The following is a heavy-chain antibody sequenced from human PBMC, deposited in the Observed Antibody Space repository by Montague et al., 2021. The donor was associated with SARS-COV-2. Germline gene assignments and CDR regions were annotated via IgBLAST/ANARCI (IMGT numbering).Heavy chain of an antibody. V-gene: IGHV4-34*01. J-gene: IGHJ4*02. D-gene: IGHD2-2*01. CDR3: ARDRGVQYQLQMPFYFDY. Sequence: SETLSLTCAVYGGSFSGYYWSWIRQPPGKGLEWIGEIYHSGSTNYNPSLNSRVTISVDTSKNQFSLRLSSVTAADTAVYYCARDRGVQYQLQMPFYFDYWGQGTLVTVSS. CDR1: GGSFSGYY. CDR2: IYHSGST.